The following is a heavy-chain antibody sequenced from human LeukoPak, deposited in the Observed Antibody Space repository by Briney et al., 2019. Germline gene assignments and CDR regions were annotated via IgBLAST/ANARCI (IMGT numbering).Heavy chain of an antibody. CDR3: ANVGSGSYDG. Sequence: GRSLRLSCAASGFTFDDYAMQWVRHPPGRGLEWVSGISWNRGSIGDADSVKGRFSISKDNAKKSLYLQMNSLRAEDAALYYCANVGSGSYDGWGQGTLVTVSS. D-gene: IGHD3-10*01. J-gene: IGHJ4*02. CDR2: ISWNRGSI. CDR1: GFTFDDYA. V-gene: IGHV3-9*01.